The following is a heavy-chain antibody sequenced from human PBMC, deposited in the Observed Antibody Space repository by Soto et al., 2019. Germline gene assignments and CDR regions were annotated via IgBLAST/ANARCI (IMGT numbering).Heavy chain of an antibody. V-gene: IGHV5-51*01. CDR2: IYPGDSDT. CDR1: GYTFTNYW. Sequence: ESLKISCKGSGYTFTNYWIGWVRQMPGKGLEWMGIIYPGDSDTKYNPSFQGQVTISADKSITTTYLQWSSLKASDTAIYYWAASIFYYGMDVWGQGTTVTVSS. CDR3: AASIFYYGMDV. J-gene: IGHJ6*02.